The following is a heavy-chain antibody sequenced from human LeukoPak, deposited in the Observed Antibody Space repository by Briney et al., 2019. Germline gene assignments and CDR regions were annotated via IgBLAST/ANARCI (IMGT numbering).Heavy chain of an antibody. J-gene: IGHJ4*02. V-gene: IGHV4-34*01. CDR1: GGSFSGYY. CDR3: ASAIRYFDWLPSY. CDR2: INHSGST. Sequence: SETLSLTCAVYGGSFSGYYWSWIRQPPGKGLEWIGEINHSGSTNYSPSLKSRVTISVDTSKNQFSLKLSSVTAADTAVYYCASAIRYFDWLPSYWGQGTLVTVSS. D-gene: IGHD3-9*01.